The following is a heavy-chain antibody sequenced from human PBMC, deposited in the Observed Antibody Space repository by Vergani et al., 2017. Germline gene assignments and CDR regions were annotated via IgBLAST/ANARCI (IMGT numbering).Heavy chain of an antibody. Sequence: EVQLVQSGAEVKKPGESLRISCKGSGYSFTSYWIPWVRQMPGKGVEWMGRIDPSDSYNNYSPSFQGHVSSSADKSISTAYLQWSSLKASDTAMYYCARGRSSSEYWSFDLWGRGSLVTVSS. D-gene: IGHD6-6*01. CDR2: IDPSDSYN. J-gene: IGHJ2*01. CDR1: GYSFTSYW. CDR3: ARGRSSSEYWSFDL. V-gene: IGHV5-10-1*03.